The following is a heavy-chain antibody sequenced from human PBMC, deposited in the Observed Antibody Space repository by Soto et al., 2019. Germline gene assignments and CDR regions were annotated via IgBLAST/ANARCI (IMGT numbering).Heavy chain of an antibody. Sequence: GESLKISCKGSGYSFAGYWITWVRQKPGKVLEWMGRIDPSDSQTYYSPSFRGHVTISVTKSITTVFLQWSSLRASDTAMYYCARQIYDSDTGPNFQYYFDSWGQGTPVTVPQ. J-gene: IGHJ4*02. CDR1: GYSFAGYW. D-gene: IGHD3-22*01. CDR3: ARQIYDSDTGPNFQYYFDS. V-gene: IGHV5-10-1*01. CDR2: IDPSDSQT.